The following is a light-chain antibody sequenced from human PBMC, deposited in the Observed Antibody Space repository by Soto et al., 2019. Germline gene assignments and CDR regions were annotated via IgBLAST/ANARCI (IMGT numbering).Light chain of an antibody. CDR3: QQYYSTPPT. J-gene: IGKJ4*01. CDR1: QRVLYRSNSKNY. CDR2: WAS. V-gene: IGKV4-1*01. Sequence: DIVMTQSPDSLAVSLGERATINCKSSQRVLYRSNSKNYLAWYQQKPGQPPKLLIHWASTRESGVPDRFSGSGSGPDYTLTISSLQAEDVAVYYCQQYYSTPPTFGGGTKVEIK.